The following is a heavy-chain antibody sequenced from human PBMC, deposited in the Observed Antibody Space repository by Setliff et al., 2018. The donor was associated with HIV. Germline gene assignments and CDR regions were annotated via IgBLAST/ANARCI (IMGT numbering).Heavy chain of an antibody. J-gene: IGHJ6*02. CDR1: GGSISSRNYY. Sequence: SETLSLTCTVSGGSISSRNYYWAWIRQPPGKGLEWIGTIYYSGTTHYNPSLNSRVIISVDTSKNQFSLKVTSLTAADTAEYYCARHKVSTTLGGLVSDYFYYGMDIWGHGTTVTISS. V-gene: IGHV4-39*01. CDR2: IYYSGTT. CDR3: ARHKVSTTLGGLVSDYFYYGMDI. D-gene: IGHD3-16*01.